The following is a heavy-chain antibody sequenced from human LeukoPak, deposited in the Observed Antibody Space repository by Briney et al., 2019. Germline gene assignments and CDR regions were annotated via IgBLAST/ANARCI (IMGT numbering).Heavy chain of an antibody. CDR3: ARGDMVYAPTLFDY. D-gene: IGHD2-8*01. CDR2: ISSSGSTI. CDR1: GFTFSDYY. V-gene: IGHV3-11*04. Sequence: GGSLRLSCAASGFTFSDYYMSWVRQAPGKGLEWVSYISSSGSTIYYADSVQGPFTISRDNAKNSLYLQMNSLRAEDTAVYYCARGDMVYAPTLFDYWGQGTLVTVSS. J-gene: IGHJ4*02.